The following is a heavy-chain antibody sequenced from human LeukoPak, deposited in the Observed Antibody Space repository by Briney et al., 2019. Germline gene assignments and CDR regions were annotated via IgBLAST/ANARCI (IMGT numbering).Heavy chain of an antibody. J-gene: IGHJ4*02. Sequence: GGSLRLSCAASGFPFSSYSMNWVRQAPGKGLEWVSYIRGSDNIYYADSVKGRFTISRDNAKNSLYLQMNSLRAEDTAVYYCAKAWGAATRFPSFDSWGQGALVSVSS. CDR3: AKAWGAATRFPSFDS. D-gene: IGHD1-26*01. V-gene: IGHV3-48*01. CDR1: GFPFSSYS. CDR2: IRGSDNI.